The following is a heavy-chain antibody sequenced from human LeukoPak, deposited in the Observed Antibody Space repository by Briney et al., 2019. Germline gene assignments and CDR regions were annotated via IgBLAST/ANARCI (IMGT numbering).Heavy chain of an antibody. Sequence: PGGSLRLSCAASGFTFSSYSMNWVRQAPGKGLEWVSSISSSSSYIYYADSVRGRFTISRDNAKNSLYLQMNSLRAEDTAVYYCARDLRLQLDYWGQGTLVTVSS. D-gene: IGHD4-11*01. CDR3: ARDLRLQLDY. V-gene: IGHV3-21*01. CDR2: ISSSSSYI. CDR1: GFTFSSYS. J-gene: IGHJ4*02.